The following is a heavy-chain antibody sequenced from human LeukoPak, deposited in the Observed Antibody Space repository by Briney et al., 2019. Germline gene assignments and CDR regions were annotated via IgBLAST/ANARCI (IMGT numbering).Heavy chain of an antibody. V-gene: IGHV1-18*01. CDR2: ISAYNGNT. D-gene: IGHD4-23*01. Sequence: WASVKVSCKASGYTFTSYGISWVRQAPGQGLEWMGWISAYNGNTNYAQKFQGRVTITADESTSTAYMELSSLRSEDTAVYYCARHYRGGNSDYWGQGTLVTVSS. CDR1: GYTFTSYG. CDR3: ARHYRGGNSDY. J-gene: IGHJ4*02.